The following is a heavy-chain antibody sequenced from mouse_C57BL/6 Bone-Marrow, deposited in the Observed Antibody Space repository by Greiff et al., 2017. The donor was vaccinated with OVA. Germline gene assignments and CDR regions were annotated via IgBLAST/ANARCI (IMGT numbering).Heavy chain of an antibody. CDR2: IHPNSGST. D-gene: IGHD2-4*01. Sequence: QVQLQQSGAELVKPGASVKLSCKASGYTFTSYWMHWVKQRPGQGLEWIGMIHPNSGSTNYNEKFKSKATLTVDKSSSTAYMQLSSLTSEDSAVYYCAREGDYASWFAYWGQGTLVTVSA. CDR3: AREGDYASWFAY. J-gene: IGHJ3*01. V-gene: IGHV1-64*01. CDR1: GYTFTSYW.